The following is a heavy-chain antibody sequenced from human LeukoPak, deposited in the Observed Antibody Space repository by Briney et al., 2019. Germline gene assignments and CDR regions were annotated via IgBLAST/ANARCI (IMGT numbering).Heavy chain of an antibody. D-gene: IGHD3-16*01. CDR1: GITFSSYS. V-gene: IGHV3-48*01. CDR2: ISSFSGTI. J-gene: IGHJ4*02. Sequence: PGGSLRLSCVASGITFSSYSMNWVRQAPGKGPEWVSYISSFSGTINYADSVKGRFTISRDNAKNSLYLQMNSLRAEDTAVYYCARDQGGVGYWGQGTLVTVSS. CDR3: ARDQGGVGY.